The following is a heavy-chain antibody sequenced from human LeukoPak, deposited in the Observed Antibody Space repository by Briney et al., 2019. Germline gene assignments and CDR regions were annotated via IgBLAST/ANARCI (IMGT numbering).Heavy chain of an antibody. D-gene: IGHD4-17*01. CDR3: AADYGDYVSPSD. CDR1: GFTFRDSA. Sequence: GPPLRLSCAASGFTFRDSAMHWVRQPPGKGLEGVAVSSYDGTNKYYADSVNGRFTISRDNSKNTLFLQMNNLRLEDTAVYYCAADYGDYVSPSDWGQGSLVIVSS. CDR2: SSYDGTNK. V-gene: IGHV3-30*04. J-gene: IGHJ4*01.